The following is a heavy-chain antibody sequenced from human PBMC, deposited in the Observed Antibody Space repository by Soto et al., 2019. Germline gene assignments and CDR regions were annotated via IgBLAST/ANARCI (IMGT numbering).Heavy chain of an antibody. Sequence: LSLTCSVSDDSISSSTYYWGWIRQPPGKGLEWLGYIFYTGSTYKNPSLKSRVTISADSSKNQFSVNLTSVTATDTAVYYCARRPSSGYAYYFDYWGQGILVTVSS. CDR1: DDSISSSTYY. V-gene: IGHV4-39*01. CDR3: ARRPSSGYAYYFDY. J-gene: IGHJ4*02. D-gene: IGHD3-22*01. CDR2: IFYTGST.